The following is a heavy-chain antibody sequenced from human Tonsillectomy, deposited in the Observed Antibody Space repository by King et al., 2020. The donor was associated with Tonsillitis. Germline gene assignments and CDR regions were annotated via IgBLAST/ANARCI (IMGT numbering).Heavy chain of an antibody. CDR3: TRHREYCSSTSCYTKEYYYYGMDV. CDR2: IRSKANSYAT. D-gene: IGHD2-2*02. J-gene: IGHJ6*02. Sequence: VQLVESGGGLVQPGGSLKLSCAASGFTFSGSAMHWVRQASGKGLEWVGRIRSKANSYATAYAASVKGRFTISRDDSKNTAYLQMNSLKTEDTAVYYCTRHREYCSSTSCYTKEYYYYGMDVWGQGTTVTVSS. V-gene: IGHV3-73*02. CDR1: GFTFSGSA.